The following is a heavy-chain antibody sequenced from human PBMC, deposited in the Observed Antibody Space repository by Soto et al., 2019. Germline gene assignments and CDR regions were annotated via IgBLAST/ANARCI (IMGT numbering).Heavy chain of an antibody. J-gene: IGHJ4*02. V-gene: IGHV4-59*01. CDR2: INYSGST. CDR3: ARVVERPGYYFDY. CDR1: GGSISSYY. Sequence: PSETLSLTCTVSGGSISSYYWSWIRQPPGKGLEWIGYINYSGSTNYNPSLKSRVTISVDTSKNQFSLKLSSVTAADTAVYYCARVVERPGYYFDYWGQGTLVTVSS. D-gene: IGHD2-21*01.